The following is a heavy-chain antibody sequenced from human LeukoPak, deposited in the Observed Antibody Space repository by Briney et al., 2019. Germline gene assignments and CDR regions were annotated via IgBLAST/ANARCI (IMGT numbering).Heavy chain of an antibody. Sequence: GGSLRLSCAASGFTFSSYSMNWVRQAPGKGLEWVSSISSSSSYIYYADSVKGRLTISRDNAKNSLCLQMNSLRAEDTAVYYCARDQVPAAVLLWFPGGGGHYYYYGMDVWGQGTTVTVSS. D-gene: IGHD3-10*01. J-gene: IGHJ6*02. CDR2: ISSSSSYI. CDR1: GFTFSSYS. CDR3: ARDQVPAAVLLWFPGGGGHYYYYGMDV. V-gene: IGHV3-21*01.